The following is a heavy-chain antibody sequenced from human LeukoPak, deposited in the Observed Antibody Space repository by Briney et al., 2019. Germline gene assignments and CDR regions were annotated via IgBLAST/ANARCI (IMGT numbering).Heavy chain of an antibody. CDR3: TTDDGAPLGRSGYSY. Sequence: GGSLRLSCSASGFTFSSYAMSWVRQAPGKGLEWVSSVNDGGDNTYYADYLRGRFTISRDNSKNTLYLQMNSLKTEDTAVYYCTTDDGAPLGRSGYSYWGQGTLVTVSS. J-gene: IGHJ4*02. V-gene: IGHV3-23*01. D-gene: IGHD3-3*01. CDR1: GFTFSSYA. CDR2: VNDGGDNT.